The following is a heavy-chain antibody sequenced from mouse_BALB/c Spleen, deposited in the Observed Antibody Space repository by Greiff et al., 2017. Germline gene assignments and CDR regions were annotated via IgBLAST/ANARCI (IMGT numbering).Heavy chain of an antibody. CDR2: INPSSGYT. V-gene: IGHV1-4*02. CDR1: GYTFTSYT. J-gene: IGHJ4*01. CDR3: ASQRSMDY. Sequence: VQLQQSAAELARPGASVKMSCKASGYTFTSYTMHWVKQRPGQGLEWIGYINPSSGYTEYNQKFKDKTTLTADKSSSTAYMQLSSLTSEDSAVYYCASQRSMDYWGQGTSVTVSA.